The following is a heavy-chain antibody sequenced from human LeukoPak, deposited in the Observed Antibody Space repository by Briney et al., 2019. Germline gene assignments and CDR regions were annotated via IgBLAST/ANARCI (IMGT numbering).Heavy chain of an antibody. CDR2: INIGGTNT. J-gene: IGHJ5*02. CDR1: GFTFNDYY. CDR3: ATDGAGFDT. Sequence: GSLRLSFAASGFTFNDYYMRWIRQAPGKGLEWLSYINIGGTNTHYADSVKGRFTISRDNAKKSLYLEMNNLRAEDTAVYYCATDGAGFDTWGQGVLVTVSS. V-gene: IGHV3-11*01.